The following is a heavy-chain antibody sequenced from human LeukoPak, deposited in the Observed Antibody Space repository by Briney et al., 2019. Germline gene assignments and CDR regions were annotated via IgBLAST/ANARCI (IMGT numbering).Heavy chain of an antibody. CDR3: AKRDYSTNHCYGFDY. D-gene: IGHD2-2*01. J-gene: IGHJ4*02. V-gene: IGHV3-23*01. Sequence: GGSLRLSCATSGFTFSSCVMAWVRQAPGKGLEWDSSISGSGNSSYYADSVKGRFTISRDNSKNTLYLQMSSLRADDTAVYYCAKRDYSTNHCYGFDYWGQGTLVTVSS. CDR1: GFTFSSCV. CDR2: ISGSGNSS.